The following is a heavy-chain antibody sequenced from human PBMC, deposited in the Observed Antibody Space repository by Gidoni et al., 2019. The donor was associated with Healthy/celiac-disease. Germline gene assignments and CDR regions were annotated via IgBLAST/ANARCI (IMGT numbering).Heavy chain of an antibody. CDR3: ARLMGSSWPNWFDP. Sequence: QLQLQESGPGLVKPSETLSLTCTVSGGSISSSSYYWGWIRQPPGKGLEWIGSIYYSGSTYYNPSLKSRVTISVDTSKNQFSLKLSSVTAADTAVYYCARLMGSSWPNWFDPWGQGTLVTVSS. J-gene: IGHJ5*02. CDR2: IYYSGST. CDR1: GGSISSSSYY. D-gene: IGHD6-13*01. V-gene: IGHV4-39*01.